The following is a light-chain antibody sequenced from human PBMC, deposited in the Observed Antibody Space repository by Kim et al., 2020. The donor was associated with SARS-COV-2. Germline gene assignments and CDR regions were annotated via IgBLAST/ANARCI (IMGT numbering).Light chain of an antibody. J-gene: IGKJ1*01. CDR2: KAS. V-gene: IGKV1-5*03. CDR1: QSISSW. CDR3: QQYKTYPWT. Sequence: ASVGGRVSITCRASQSISSWLAWFQQKPGKAPKLLIHKASTLEGAVPSRFSGSESGTEFTLTISSLQPDDFATYYCQQYKTYPWTFGHGTKVDIK.